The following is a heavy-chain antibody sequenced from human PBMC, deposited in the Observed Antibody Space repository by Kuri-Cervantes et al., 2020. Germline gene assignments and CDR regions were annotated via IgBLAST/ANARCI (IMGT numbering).Heavy chain of an antibody. V-gene: IGHV3-48*01. CDR3: AQDATSWSFDQ. CDR1: GFTFSSYS. D-gene: IGHD2-2*01. Sequence: ETLSLTCAASGFTFSSYSMNWVRQAPGKGLEWVSYISSSSSTIYYADSVEGRFTVSRDDSKNTVYLQMNNLRTEDTAVYYCAQDATSWSFDQWGQGTLVTVSS. CDR2: ISSSSSTI. J-gene: IGHJ4*02.